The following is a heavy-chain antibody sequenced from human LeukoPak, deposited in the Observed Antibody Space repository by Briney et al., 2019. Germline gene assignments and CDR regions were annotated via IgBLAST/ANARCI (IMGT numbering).Heavy chain of an antibody. Sequence: ASVKVSCKASGYTFTGYYMHWVRQAPGQGLEWMGWINPNSGGTNYAQKFQGRVTMTRDTSISTAYMELSRLRSDDTAVYYCARELIAAAEGYYYYGMDVWGQGTTVTVSS. J-gene: IGHJ6*02. V-gene: IGHV1-2*02. D-gene: IGHD6-13*01. CDR2: INPNSGGT. CDR3: ARELIAAAEGYYYYGMDV. CDR1: GYTFTGYY.